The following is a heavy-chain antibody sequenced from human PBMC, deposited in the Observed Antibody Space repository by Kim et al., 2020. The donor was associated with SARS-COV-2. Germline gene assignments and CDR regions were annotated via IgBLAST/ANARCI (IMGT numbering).Heavy chain of an antibody. D-gene: IGHD3-10*01. V-gene: IGHV1-18*01. Sequence: ASVKVSCKASGYTFTSYGISWVRQAPGQGLEWMGWISAYNGNTNYAQKLQGRVTMTTDTSTSTAYMELRSLRSDDTAVYYCARFGELEDDYYYYYGMDVWGQGTTVTVSS. CDR3: ARFGELEDDYYYYYGMDV. CDR1: GYTFTSYG. J-gene: IGHJ6*02. CDR2: ISAYNGNT.